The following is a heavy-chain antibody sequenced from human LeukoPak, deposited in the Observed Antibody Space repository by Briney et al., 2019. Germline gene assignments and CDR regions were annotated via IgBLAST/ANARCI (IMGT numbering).Heavy chain of an antibody. J-gene: IGHJ4*02. D-gene: IGHD3-16*01. CDR2: ISAYNDNT. Sequence: GASVNVSCKASGYTFINYGISWVRQAPGQGLEWMGWISAYNDNTDYAQKLQGRFTMTTDTSTSTAYMELRSLRSDDTAVYYCAREGVWGTYFDYWGQGTLVTVSS. CDR1: GYTFINYG. CDR3: AREGVWGTYFDY. V-gene: IGHV1-18*01.